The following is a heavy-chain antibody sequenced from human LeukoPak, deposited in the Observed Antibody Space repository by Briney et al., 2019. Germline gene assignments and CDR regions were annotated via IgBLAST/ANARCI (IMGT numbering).Heavy chain of an antibody. V-gene: IGHV1-8*01. CDR2: MKSNSGDT. CDR3: ARGEYSSSWYSLGY. Sequence: GASVKVSCKTSGYTFIGCDINRVRQAPGQGREWMGWMKSNSGDTHFAQKFQGRLTMTRNTSISTAFMELSSLRSEDTAVYYCARGEYSSSWYSLGYWGQGSLVTVSS. CDR1: GYTFIGCD. J-gene: IGHJ4*02. D-gene: IGHD6-13*01.